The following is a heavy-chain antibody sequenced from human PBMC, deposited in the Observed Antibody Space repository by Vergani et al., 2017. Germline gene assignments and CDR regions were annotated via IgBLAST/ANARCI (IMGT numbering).Heavy chain of an antibody. CDR2: ISGSGGST. CDR1: GVTFSSYA. Sequence: EVQLLESGGGLVQPGGSLRLSCAASGVTFSSYAMSWVRQAPGKGLEWVSAISGSGGSTYYADSVKGRFTISRDNSKNTLYLQMNRLTTDDTAVYFCARDGTDIFVSSSDYSHLLYYWGQGILVTVSS. V-gene: IGHV3-23*01. J-gene: IGHJ4*02. CDR3: ARDGTDIFVSSSDYSHLLYY. D-gene: IGHD3-22*01.